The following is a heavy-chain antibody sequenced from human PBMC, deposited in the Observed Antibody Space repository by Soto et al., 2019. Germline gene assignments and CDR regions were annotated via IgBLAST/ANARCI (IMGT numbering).Heavy chain of an antibody. D-gene: IGHD6-13*01. J-gene: IGHJ4*02. CDR3: ARAAYSSRWYGGSDFDY. Sequence: SVKVARKSAGYTFTIYGISWVRQAPGQGLEWMGWISAYNGNTNYAQKLQGRVTMTTDTSTSTAYMELRSLRSDDTAVYYCARAAYSSRWYGGSDFDYWGQGTLVTVSS. V-gene: IGHV1-18*01. CDR2: ISAYNGNT. CDR1: GYTFTIYG.